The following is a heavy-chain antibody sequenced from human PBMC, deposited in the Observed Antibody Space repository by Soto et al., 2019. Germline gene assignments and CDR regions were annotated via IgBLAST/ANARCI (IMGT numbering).Heavy chain of an antibody. CDR1: GFTFSSYE. Sequence: ALILSRAASGFTFSSYEMYWVRQTPGNWLEWVSYISSSGSDFDCVDSVKGRFTISRDNAKNSLYMQMISLRPEETAVYYFAREAYYDFWGQGTLVTVSS. CDR3: AREAYYDF. V-gene: IGHV3-48*03. CDR2: ISSSGSDF. J-gene: IGHJ4*02. D-gene: IGHD3-3*01.